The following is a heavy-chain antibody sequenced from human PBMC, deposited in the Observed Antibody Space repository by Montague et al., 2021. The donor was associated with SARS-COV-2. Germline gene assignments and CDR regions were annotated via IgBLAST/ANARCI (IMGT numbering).Heavy chain of an antibody. CDR2: IYTSWST. Sequence: SETLSLTCTVSGGSISSYYWSWIRQPAGKGLEWIGRIYTSWSTNYNPSLKSRVTMSVDTSKNQFSLKLSSVTAADTAVYYCASEAWFGDKTSASEYYGMDVWGQGTTVTVSS. CDR1: GGSISSYY. D-gene: IGHD3-10*01. CDR3: ASEAWFGDKTSASEYYGMDV. J-gene: IGHJ6*02. V-gene: IGHV4-4*07.